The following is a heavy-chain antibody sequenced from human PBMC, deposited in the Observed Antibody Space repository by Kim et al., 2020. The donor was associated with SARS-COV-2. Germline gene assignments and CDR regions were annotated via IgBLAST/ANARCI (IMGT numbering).Heavy chain of an antibody. J-gene: IGHJ6*02. Sequence: SETLSLTCAVYGGSFSGYYWSWIRQPPGKGLEWIGEINHSGSTNYNPSLKSRVTISVDTSKNQFSLKLSSVTAADTAVYYCARKRLYCSGGSCPNYYYYGMDVWGQGTTVTVSS. V-gene: IGHV4-34*01. CDR1: GGSFSGYY. CDR3: ARKRLYCSGGSCPNYYYYGMDV. D-gene: IGHD2-15*01. CDR2: INHSGST.